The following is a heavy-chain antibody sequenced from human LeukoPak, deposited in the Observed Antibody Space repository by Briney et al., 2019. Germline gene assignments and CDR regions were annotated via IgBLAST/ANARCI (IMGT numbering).Heavy chain of an antibody. J-gene: IGHJ3*02. CDR2: ISSSSSYI. V-gene: IGHV3-21*01. Sequence: PGGSLRLYCSASGFTFSSYSMNWVRQAPGKGLEWVSSISSSSSYIYYADSVKGRFTISRDNAKNSLYLQMNSLRAEDTAVYYCARDRVTRPSDAFDIWGQGTMVTVSS. CDR1: GFTFSSYS. CDR3: ARDRVTRPSDAFDI. D-gene: IGHD4-11*01.